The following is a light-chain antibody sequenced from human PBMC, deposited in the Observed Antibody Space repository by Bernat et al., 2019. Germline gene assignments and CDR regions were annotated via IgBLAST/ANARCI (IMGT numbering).Light chain of an antibody. CDR2: YLN. CDR1: HDISSY. V-gene: IGKV1D-13*01. CDR3: QQGDNNLYS. J-gene: IGKJ2*03. Sequence: ITYPASHDISSYLNWYHQKFGKAPNLLIYYLNNLAIGVPSMFSSSGSGTEFTLTINSLQPEDFATYYCQQGDNNLYSVGQGNKVE.